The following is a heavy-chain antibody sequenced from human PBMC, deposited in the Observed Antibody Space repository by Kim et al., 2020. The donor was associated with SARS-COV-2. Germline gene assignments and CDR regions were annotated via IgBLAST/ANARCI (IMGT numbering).Heavy chain of an antibody. CDR2: INHSGST. Sequence: SETLSLTCAVYGGSFSGYYWSWIRQPPGKGLEWIGEINHSGSTNYNPSLKSRVTISVDTSKNQFSLKLSSVTAADTAVYYCARGRIAARPGNWFDPWGQG. V-gene: IGHV4-34*01. D-gene: IGHD6-6*01. CDR3: ARGRIAARPGNWFDP. CDR1: GGSFSGYY. J-gene: IGHJ5*02.